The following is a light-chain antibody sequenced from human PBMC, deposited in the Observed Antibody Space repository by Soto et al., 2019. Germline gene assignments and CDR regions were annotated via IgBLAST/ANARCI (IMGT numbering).Light chain of an antibody. CDR1: QTLSGNF. J-gene: IGKJ4*01. CDR3: QQGLT. CDR2: GFS. Sequence: EIVVTQSPGTLSLSPGERATLSCRASQTLSGNFVAWYQVRPGQAPRLLIYGFSSRATGIPDRFSGSGSGTDFTVTISRLDPEDFAVYYCQQGLTFGGGTQVEIK. V-gene: IGKV3-20*01.